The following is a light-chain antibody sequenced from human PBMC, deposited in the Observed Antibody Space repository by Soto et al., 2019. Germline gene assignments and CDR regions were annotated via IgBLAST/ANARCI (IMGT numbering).Light chain of an antibody. CDR3: QQYKDWPPLT. J-gene: IGKJ4*01. Sequence: EIVMTQSPVTLSVSPGERVTLSCRASQTVNINLAWYQQRPGQAPRVLIYGASNRASGIPDRFSGSGSGTDFTLTISSLEPDDFALYYCQQYKDWPPLTFGGGTMVEIK. V-gene: IGKV3D-15*01. CDR2: GAS. CDR1: QTVNIN.